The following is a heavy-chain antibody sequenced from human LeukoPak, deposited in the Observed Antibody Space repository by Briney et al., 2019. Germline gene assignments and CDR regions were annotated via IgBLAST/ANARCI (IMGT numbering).Heavy chain of an antibody. D-gene: IGHD4-17*01. CDR2: IYYSGST. Sequence: SETLSLTCSVSGDSISMHYWSWIRQPPGKGLEWIGYIYYSGSTNYNPSLKSRVTISVDTSKNQFSLKLSSVTAADTAVYYCARGPTVTYTIDWGQGTLVTVSS. V-gene: IGHV4-59*11. J-gene: IGHJ4*02. CDR3: ARGPTVTYTID. CDR1: GDSISMHY.